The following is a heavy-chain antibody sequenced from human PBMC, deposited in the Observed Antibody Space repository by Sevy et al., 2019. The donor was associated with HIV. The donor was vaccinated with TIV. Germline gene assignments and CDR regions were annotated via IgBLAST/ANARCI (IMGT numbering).Heavy chain of an antibody. Sequence: GWSLRLSCAASGFTFISYAMSWVRQAPGKGLEWVSSISSSGGYTYYADSVKGRFTISRDNSRNTLDLQMNSLRAEDTAVYYCATEHLFGYYWGQGTLVTVSS. CDR1: GFTFISYA. CDR3: ATEHLFGYY. J-gene: IGHJ4*02. V-gene: IGHV3-23*01. D-gene: IGHD3-10*01. CDR2: ISSSGGYT.